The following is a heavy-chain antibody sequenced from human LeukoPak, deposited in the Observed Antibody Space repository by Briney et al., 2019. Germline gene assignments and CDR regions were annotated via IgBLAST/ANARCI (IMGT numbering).Heavy chain of an antibody. CDR2: IYYSGST. J-gene: IGHJ4*02. CDR3: ARAIRGYSGYDDY. V-gene: IGHV4-31*03. D-gene: IGHD5-12*01. Sequence: SQTLSLTCTVSGGSISSGGYYWSWIRQHPGKGLEWIGYIYYSGSTYYNPSLKSRVTISVDTSKNQFSLKLSSVIAADTAVYYCARAIRGYSGYDDYWGQGTLVTVSS. CDR1: GGSISSGGYY.